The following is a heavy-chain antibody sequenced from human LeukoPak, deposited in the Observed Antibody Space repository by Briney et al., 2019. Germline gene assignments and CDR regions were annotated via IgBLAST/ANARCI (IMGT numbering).Heavy chain of an antibody. CDR2: ITDIHDIT. CDR1: GFAFSRYT. D-gene: IGHD3-10*01. V-gene: IGHV3-23*01. J-gene: IGHJ5*02. CDR3: ARVLRGDWFDP. Sequence: GSLRLSCAASGFAFSRYTIIWVRQDPGKGLEWVSTITDIHDITYNADFVKGRFTISRDNSKNTLYLQMNSLRVEDTALYYCARVLRGDWFDPWGQGTLVTVSS.